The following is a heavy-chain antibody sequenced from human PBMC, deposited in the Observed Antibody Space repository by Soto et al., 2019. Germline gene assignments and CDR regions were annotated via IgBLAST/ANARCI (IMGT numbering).Heavy chain of an antibody. CDR2: IYYSGST. V-gene: IGHV4-59*01. Sequence: QVQLQESGPGLVKPSETLSLTCTVSGGSISSYYWSWIRQPPGKGLEWIGYIYYSGSTNYNPSLKSRVTILVDTSKNQFSLKLSSVTAADTAVYYCARDSLGLRAWFDPWGQGTLVTVSS. D-gene: IGHD3-10*01. CDR3: ARDSLGLRAWFDP. J-gene: IGHJ5*02. CDR1: GGSISSYY.